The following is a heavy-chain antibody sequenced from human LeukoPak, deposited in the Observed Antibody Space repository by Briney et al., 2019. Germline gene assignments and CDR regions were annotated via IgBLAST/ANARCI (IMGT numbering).Heavy chain of an antibody. Sequence: SETLSLTCAVSGASISGSGYYLGWIRQPPGKGLEWIGNIYYTGSTYYNASLQSRVTISIDTSKNQFALRLNSVTAADTAMYYCVKSGGYGLIDYWGQGTLVTVSS. CDR2: IYYTGST. V-gene: IGHV4-39*01. J-gene: IGHJ4*02. CDR1: GASISGSGYY. CDR3: VKSGGYGLIDY. D-gene: IGHD1-26*01.